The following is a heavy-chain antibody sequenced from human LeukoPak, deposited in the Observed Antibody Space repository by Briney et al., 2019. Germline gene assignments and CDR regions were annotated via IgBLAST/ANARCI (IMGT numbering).Heavy chain of an antibody. D-gene: IGHD3-22*01. V-gene: IGHV3-23*01. CDR2: ISESGGSA. J-gene: IGHJ4*02. Sequence: QTGGSLRLSCAASGFTFSSYWMSWVRQAPGKGLEWVSTISESGGSAYYADSVRGRFTISRDNSKNTLYLQMNSLRAEDTAVYYCAKDDSSGYPLLRFDYWGQGTLVTVSS. CDR3: AKDDSSGYPLLRFDY. CDR1: GFTFSSYW.